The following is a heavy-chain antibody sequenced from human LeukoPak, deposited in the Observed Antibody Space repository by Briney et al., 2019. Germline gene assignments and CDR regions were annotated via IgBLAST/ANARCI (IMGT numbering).Heavy chain of an antibody. J-gene: IGHJ3*02. D-gene: IGHD3-10*01. CDR1: GFTFSGSA. V-gene: IGHV3-73*01. Sequence: GGSLRLSCAASGFTFSGSAIHWVRQASGKGLEWVGRIRTEANSYATQYGASMKGRFTISRDDSKNTAYLQMNSLRAEDTAVYYCARERHYGSGSEIWGQGTMVTVSS. CDR3: ARERHYGSGSEI. CDR2: IRTEANSYAT.